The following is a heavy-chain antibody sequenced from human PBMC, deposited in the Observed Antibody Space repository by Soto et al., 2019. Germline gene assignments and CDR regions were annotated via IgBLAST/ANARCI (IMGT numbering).Heavy chain of an antibody. J-gene: IGHJ4*02. Sequence: GASVKVSCKASGYTFTSYAMHWVRQAPGQRLEWMGWINAGNGNTKYSQKFQGRVTITRDTSASTAYMELSSLRSDDTAVYYCARARSKFRFLERLEVDYWGQGTLVTVSS. CDR2: INAGNGNT. CDR3: ARARSKFRFLERLEVDY. D-gene: IGHD3-3*01. CDR1: GYTFTSYA. V-gene: IGHV1-3*01.